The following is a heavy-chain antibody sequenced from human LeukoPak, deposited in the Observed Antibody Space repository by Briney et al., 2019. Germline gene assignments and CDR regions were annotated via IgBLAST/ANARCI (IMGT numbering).Heavy chain of an antibody. V-gene: IGHV3-21*01. Sequence: GGSLRLSCEASGFTFSAYAMTWVRQAPGKGLEWVSSISSSSSYIYYADSVKGRFTISRDNAKNSLYLQMNSLRAEDTAVYYCARSPGATWSFDYWGQGTLVAVSS. J-gene: IGHJ4*02. CDR2: ISSSSSYI. CDR3: ARSPGATWSFDY. CDR1: GFTFSAYA. D-gene: IGHD1-1*01.